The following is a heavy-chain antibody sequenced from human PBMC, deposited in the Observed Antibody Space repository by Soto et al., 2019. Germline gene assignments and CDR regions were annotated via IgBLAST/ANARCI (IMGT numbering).Heavy chain of an antibody. CDR1: GFTFSSYW. CDR2: INSDGSST. CDR3: AREDIVVVPAAILYYYYGMDV. V-gene: IGHV3-74*01. Sequence: GGSLRLSCAASGFTFSSYWMYWVRQAPGKGLVWVSRINSDGSSTSYADSVKGRFTISRDNAKNTLYLQMNSLRAEDTAVYYCAREDIVVVPAAILYYYYGMDVWGQGTTVTVSS. D-gene: IGHD2-2*01. J-gene: IGHJ6*02.